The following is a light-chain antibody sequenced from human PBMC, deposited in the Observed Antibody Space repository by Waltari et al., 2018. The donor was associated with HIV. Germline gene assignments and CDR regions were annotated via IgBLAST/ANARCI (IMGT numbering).Light chain of an antibody. V-gene: IGKV1-33*01. CDR3: LQYDNLPFT. CDR1: QDISKY. Sequence: DIQLTQSPSSLFASIGDRVTITCQASQDISKYLHWYQQKPGKAPKVLIYDASNLQTGVPSRFSGSGSGTDFSFTIISLLPEDIATYYCLQYDNLPFTFGPGTKVDIK. J-gene: IGKJ3*01. CDR2: DAS.